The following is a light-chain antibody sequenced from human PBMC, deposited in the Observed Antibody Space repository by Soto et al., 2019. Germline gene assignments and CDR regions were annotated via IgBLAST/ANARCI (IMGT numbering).Light chain of an antibody. J-gene: IGKJ1*01. V-gene: IGKV3-20*01. Sequence: EIVLTQSPATLSLSPGEKATLSCRASETVRTGSLAWYQQKPGQAPRLLIFGASVRATDIPARFSGSGSGTDFTLTITRLAPEDFAVYYCQQYATSPRTFGQGTKLEIK. CDR1: ETVRTGS. CDR2: GAS. CDR3: QQYATSPRT.